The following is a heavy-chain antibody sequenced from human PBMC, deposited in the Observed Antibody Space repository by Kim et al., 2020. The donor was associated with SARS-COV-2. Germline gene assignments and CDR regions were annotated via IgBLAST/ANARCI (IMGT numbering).Heavy chain of an antibody. CDR3: AKLAVTMIVVVSDAFDI. CDR1: GFTFSSYG. D-gene: IGHD3-22*01. Sequence: GGSLRLSCAASGFTFSSYGMHWVRQAPGKGLEWVAVISYDGSNKYYADSVKGRFTISRDNSKNTLYLQMNSLRAEDTAVYYCAKLAVTMIVVVSDAFDIWGQGTMVTVSS. J-gene: IGHJ3*02. V-gene: IGHV3-30*18. CDR2: ISYDGSNK.